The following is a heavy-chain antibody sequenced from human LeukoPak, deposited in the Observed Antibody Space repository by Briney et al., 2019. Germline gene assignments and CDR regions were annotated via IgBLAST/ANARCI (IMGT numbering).Heavy chain of an antibody. CDR1: GYTFTSYG. V-gene: IGHV1-2*02. CDR3: ARVVNRMTSFFLLF. D-gene: IGHD3-3*01. CDR2: INPHSGGT. Sequence: ASVKVSCKASGYTFTSYGISWVRQAPGQGPEWMGWINPHSGGTNYAQKFRGRVTMTRDTSISTTYMELNRLTSDDTAVYYCARVVNRMTSFFLLFWGQGTLVTVSS. J-gene: IGHJ4*02.